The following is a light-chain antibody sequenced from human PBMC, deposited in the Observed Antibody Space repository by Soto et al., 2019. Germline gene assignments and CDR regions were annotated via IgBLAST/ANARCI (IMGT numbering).Light chain of an antibody. CDR3: QHYNSYSPWT. V-gene: IGKV1-5*01. Sequence: DIQMTPSTPTLSASVGARVTXTCRASQSISSWLAWYQQRRGKAPKLLIYNPSSLESGVPSRSTGSASGTEFTLTISSKQPDAFATYYWQHYNSYSPWTFGQGTTLDFK. CDR2: NPS. CDR1: QSISSW. J-gene: IGKJ1*01.